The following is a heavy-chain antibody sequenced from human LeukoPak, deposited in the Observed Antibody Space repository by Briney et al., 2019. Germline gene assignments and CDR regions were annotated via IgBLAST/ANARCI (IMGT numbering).Heavy chain of an antibody. D-gene: IGHD5-12*01. CDR3: ARGGWYSGYDRWVEHYYMDV. Sequence: SETLSLTCTVSGGSISSYYWSWIRQPPGKGLEWIGYIYYSGSTNYNPSLKSRVTISVDTSKNQFSLKLSSVTAADTAVYYCARGGWYSGYDRWVEHYYMDVWGKGTTVTVSS. CDR2: IYYSGST. V-gene: IGHV4-59*01. J-gene: IGHJ6*03. CDR1: GGSISSYY.